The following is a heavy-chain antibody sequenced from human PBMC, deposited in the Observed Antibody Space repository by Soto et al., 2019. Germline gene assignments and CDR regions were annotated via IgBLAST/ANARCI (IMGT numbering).Heavy chain of an antibody. CDR1: GLTFTRYI. CDR2: ISSTTNYI. J-gene: IGHJ4*02. V-gene: IGHV3-21*06. CDR3: ARESEDLTSNFDY. Sequence: GGSLRLSCAASGLTFTRYIMNWVRQSPGKGLEWVSSISSTTNYIYYGDSMKGRFTISRDNAKNSLYLEMNSLRAEDTAVYYCARESEDLTSNFDYWGQGTLVTVSS.